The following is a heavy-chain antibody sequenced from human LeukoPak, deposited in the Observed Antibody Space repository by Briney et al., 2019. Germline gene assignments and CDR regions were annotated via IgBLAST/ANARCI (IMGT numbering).Heavy chain of an antibody. Sequence: PGGSLRLSCAASGFTFSSYGMHWVRQAPGKGLEWVAVISYDGSNKYYADSVKGRFTISRDNSKNTLYLQMNSLRAEDTAVYYCAEGRPGFYSSGWYPWSWFDPWGQGTLVTVSS. D-gene: IGHD6-19*01. J-gene: IGHJ5*02. V-gene: IGHV3-30*18. CDR1: GFTFSSYG. CDR3: AEGRPGFYSSGWYPWSWFDP. CDR2: ISYDGSNK.